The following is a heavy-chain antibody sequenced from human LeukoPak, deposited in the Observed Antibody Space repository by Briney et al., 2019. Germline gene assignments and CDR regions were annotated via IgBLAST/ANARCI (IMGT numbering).Heavy chain of an antibody. J-gene: IGHJ3*02. Sequence: PGGSLRLSCAASGFTFSSYAMSWVRQAPGKGLEWIGYIYYGGSINYNPSLKSRVAISVDTSKNQVSLRLTSVTAADTAVYYCARGGSIVGTTPHDTFDIWGQGTVVTVS. D-gene: IGHD1-26*01. CDR3: ARGGSIVGTTPHDTFDI. CDR2: IYYGGSI. V-gene: IGHV4-59*01. CDR1: GFTFSSYA.